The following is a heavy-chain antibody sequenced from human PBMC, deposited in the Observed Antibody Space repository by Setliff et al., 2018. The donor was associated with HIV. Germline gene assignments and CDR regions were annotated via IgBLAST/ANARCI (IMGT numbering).Heavy chain of an antibody. CDR1: GGSISSYY. CDR2: IYYSGST. CDR3: ARHEGVLQEDGGFDS. V-gene: IGHV4-59*08. Sequence: SETLSLTCTVSGGSISSYYWSWIRQPPGKGLEWIGYIYYSGSTNYNPSLKSRVTISVDTSKNQFSLKLSSVTAADTAVYYCARHEGVLQEDGGFDSWGQGTPVTVSS. D-gene: IGHD2-2*01. J-gene: IGHJ4*02.